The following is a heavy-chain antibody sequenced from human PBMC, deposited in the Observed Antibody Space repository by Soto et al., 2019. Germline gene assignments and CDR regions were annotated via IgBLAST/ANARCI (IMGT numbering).Heavy chain of an antibody. CDR1: GFSWTTKA. D-gene: IGHD7-27*01. CDR3: VKRGRNWGAFDF. Sequence: VQLLESGGDLVQPGGPLGPSGVAPGFSWTTKAWGWVGRPPGKGLGWASTIGGTDGDSDGVPWYEDSVKGRFTISRDSSANTLFLHMDNLRAEDSALYYCVKRGRNWGAFDFWGQGTTVVVSS. CDR2: IGGTDGDSDGVP. V-gene: IGHV3-23*01. J-gene: IGHJ3*01.